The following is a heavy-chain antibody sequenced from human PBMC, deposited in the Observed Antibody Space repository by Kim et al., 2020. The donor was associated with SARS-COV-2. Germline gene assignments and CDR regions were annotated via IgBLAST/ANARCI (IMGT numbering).Heavy chain of an antibody. CDR3: TRDWGHVVEADDAFDV. D-gene: IGHD2-15*01. CDR1: GFIFSNYW. Sequence: GGSLRLSCAASGFIFSNYWMSWVRQAPGKGLEWVANIKQDGSEESYADSVRGRFTISIDNAKNSLFLQMHSLRVEDTALYYCTRDWGHVVEADDAFDVWGQGTLVTVSS. J-gene: IGHJ3*01. V-gene: IGHV3-7*01. CDR2: IKQDGSEE.